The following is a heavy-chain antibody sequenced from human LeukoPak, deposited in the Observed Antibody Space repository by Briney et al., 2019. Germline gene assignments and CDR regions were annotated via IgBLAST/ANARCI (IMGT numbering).Heavy chain of an antibody. J-gene: IGHJ4*02. V-gene: IGHV3-15*01. Sequence: PGGSLRLSCAASGYPLSNAWMSWVRQATGKGLEWVGRIKSKTDGGTTYYAAPVKGRFTISRDDSKNTLYLQMNSLKTEDTAVYCCTTTSIAVAGPFDYWGQGTLVTVSS. D-gene: IGHD6-19*01. CDR1: GYPLSNAW. CDR3: TTTSIAVAGPFDY. CDR2: IKSKTDGGTT.